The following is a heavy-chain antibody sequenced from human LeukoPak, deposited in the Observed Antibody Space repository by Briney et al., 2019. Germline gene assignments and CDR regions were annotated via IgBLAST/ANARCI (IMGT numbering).Heavy chain of an antibody. J-gene: IGHJ4*02. D-gene: IGHD1-26*01. CDR3: ARQDYSGTYLFDY. Sequence: SETLSLTCTVSGGSISSYYWSWIRQPPGKGLEWIGYIYYSGSTNYNPSLKSRVTISVDTSKNQFSLKLTSVTATDTAVYYRARQDYSGTYLFDYWGQGTLVTVSS. V-gene: IGHV4-59*08. CDR1: GGSISSYY. CDR2: IYYSGST.